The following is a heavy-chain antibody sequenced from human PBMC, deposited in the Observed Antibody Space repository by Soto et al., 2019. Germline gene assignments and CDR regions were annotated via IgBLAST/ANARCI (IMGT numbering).Heavy chain of an antibody. CDR1: GFTFSSYA. CDR3: AKEGKGNIMVVTATRGLFDY. V-gene: IGHV3-23*01. J-gene: IGHJ4*02. CDR2: ITGSGGST. D-gene: IGHD2-21*02. Sequence: EVQLLESRGGLVQPGGSLRLSCAASGFTFSSYAMSWVRQAPGKGLEWVSAITGSGGSTYYADSVKGRFTISRDNSKNTLYLQMNSLRAEDTAVYYCAKEGKGNIMVVTATRGLFDYWGQGTLVTVSS.